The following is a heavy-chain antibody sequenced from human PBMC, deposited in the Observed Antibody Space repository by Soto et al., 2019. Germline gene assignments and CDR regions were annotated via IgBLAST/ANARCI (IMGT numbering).Heavy chain of an antibody. V-gene: IGHV4-59*01. D-gene: IGHD3-22*01. Sequence: PSETLSLTCTVSGGSISSYYWSWIRQPPGKGLEWIGYIYYSESTNYNPSLKSRVIISVDTSKNQFSLRLSSVTAADTAVYYCARAYYDTSGYRLDPWGQGTLVTVSS. J-gene: IGHJ5*02. CDR2: IYYSEST. CDR1: GGSISSYY. CDR3: ARAYYDTSGYRLDP.